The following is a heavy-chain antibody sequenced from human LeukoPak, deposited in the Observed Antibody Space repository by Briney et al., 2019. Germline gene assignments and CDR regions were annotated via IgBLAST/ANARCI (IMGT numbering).Heavy chain of an antibody. D-gene: IGHD6-6*01. CDR2: ISGSGGST. V-gene: IGHV3-23*01. CDR1: GFTSSSYA. J-gene: IGHJ4*02. Sequence: GASLRLSCAASGFTSSSYAMSWVRQAPGKGLEWVSAISGSGGSTYYADSVKGQFTISRDNSKNTLYLQMNSLRAEDTAVYYCAKGQTYSSSSVDYWGQGTLVTVSS. CDR3: AKGQTYSSSSVDY.